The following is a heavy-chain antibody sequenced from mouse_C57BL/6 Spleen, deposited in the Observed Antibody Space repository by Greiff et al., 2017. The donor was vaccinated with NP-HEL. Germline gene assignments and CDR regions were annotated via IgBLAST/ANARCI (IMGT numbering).Heavy chain of an antibody. CDR2: ISNGGGST. Sequence: EVKVVESGGGLVQPGGSLKLSCAASGFTFSDYYMYWVRQTPEKRLEWVAYISNGGGSTYYPDTVKGRFTISRDNAKNTLYLQMSRLKSEDTAMYYCARREDNDGVFDYWGQGTTLTVSS. D-gene: IGHD2-4*01. CDR3: ARREDNDGVFDY. V-gene: IGHV5-12*01. CDR1: GFTFSDYY. J-gene: IGHJ2*01.